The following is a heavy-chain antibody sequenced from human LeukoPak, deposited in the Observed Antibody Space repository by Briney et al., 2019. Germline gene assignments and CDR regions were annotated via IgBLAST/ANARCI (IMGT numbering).Heavy chain of an antibody. J-gene: IGHJ4*02. CDR1: GGSISSYY. Sequence: SETLSLTCTVSGGSISSYYWSWIRQPPGKGLEWIGEINHSGSTNYNPSLKSRVTISVDTSKNQFSLKLSSVTAADTAVYYCARRVWWRYYFDYWGQGTLVTVSS. D-gene: IGHD2-21*01. CDR3: ARRVWWRYYFDY. V-gene: IGHV4-34*01. CDR2: INHSGST.